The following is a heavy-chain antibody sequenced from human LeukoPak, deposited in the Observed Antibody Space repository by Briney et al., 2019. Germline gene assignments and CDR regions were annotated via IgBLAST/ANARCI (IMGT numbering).Heavy chain of an antibody. CDR1: GYTFTSYG. CDR2: ISAYNGNT. J-gene: IGHJ4*02. Sequence: GTSVKVSCKASGYTFTSYGISWVRQAPGQGLEWMGWISAYNGNTNYAQKLQGRVTMTTDTSTSTAYTELRSLRSDDTAVYYCARDNAGRGYYYDSSGYFGYWGQGTLVTVSS. CDR3: ARDNAGRGYYYDSSGYFGY. D-gene: IGHD3-22*01. V-gene: IGHV1-18*01.